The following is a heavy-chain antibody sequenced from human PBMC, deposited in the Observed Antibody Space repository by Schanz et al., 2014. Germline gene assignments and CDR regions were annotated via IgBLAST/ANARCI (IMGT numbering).Heavy chain of an antibody. CDR2: IKHDGSYK. J-gene: IGHJ4*02. CDR3: VSETGSPNY. CDR1: GFTFSNYW. D-gene: IGHD3-9*01. V-gene: IGHV3-7*04. Sequence: EVQLVESGGGLVQPGGSLRLSCVASGFTFSNYWMSWVRQAPGKGPEWVTNIKHDGSYKDYVDSVEGRFTISRDNAKRSLFLQMNSLGVEDTAVYFCVSETGSPNYWGQGTLVTVSS.